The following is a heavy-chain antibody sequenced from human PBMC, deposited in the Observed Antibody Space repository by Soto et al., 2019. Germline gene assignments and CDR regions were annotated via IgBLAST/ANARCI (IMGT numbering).Heavy chain of an antibody. D-gene: IGHD3-3*01. Sequence: SETLSLTCTVSGGSISSGDYYWSWIRQPPGKGLEWIGYIYYSGSTYYNPSLKSRVTISVDTSKNQFSLKLSSVTAADTAVYYCARGIFGVVIYYWGQGTLVTVSS. J-gene: IGHJ4*02. V-gene: IGHV4-30-4*01. CDR3: ARGIFGVVIYY. CDR2: IYYSGST. CDR1: GGSISSGDYY.